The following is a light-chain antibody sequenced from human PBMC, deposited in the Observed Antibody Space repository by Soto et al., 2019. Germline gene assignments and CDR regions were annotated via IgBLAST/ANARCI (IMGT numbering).Light chain of an antibody. Sequence: QSVLTQPPSASGTPGQRVTISCSGSSSNIGGYYVYWYQQLPGTAPKLLIYRNNQRPSGVPDRFSGSKSGTSASLAISGRRSEDEADYYCAAWDASLSGRVFGGGTKLTVL. CDR2: RNN. CDR1: SSNIGGYY. CDR3: AAWDASLSGRV. J-gene: IGLJ3*02. V-gene: IGLV1-47*01.